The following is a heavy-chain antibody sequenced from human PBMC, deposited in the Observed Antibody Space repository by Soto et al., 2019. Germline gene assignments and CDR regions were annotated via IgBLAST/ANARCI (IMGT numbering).Heavy chain of an antibody. D-gene: IGHD3-22*01. CDR1: GGSVSSGSYY. CDR2: IYYSGST. V-gene: IGHV4-61*01. CDR3: ARFYYDSSGYYPNHFDY. Sequence: SETLSLTCTVSGGSVSSGSYYWSWIRQPPGKGLEWIGYIYYSGSTNYNPSLKSRVTISVDTSKNQFSLKLSPVTAADTAVYYCARFYYDSSGYYPNHFDYWGQETLVTVSS. J-gene: IGHJ4*02.